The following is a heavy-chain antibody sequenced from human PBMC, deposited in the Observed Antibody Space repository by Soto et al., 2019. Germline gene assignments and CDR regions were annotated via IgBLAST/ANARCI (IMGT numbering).Heavy chain of an antibody. J-gene: IGHJ6*03. Sequence: SETLSLTCTVSGGSISSSSYYWGWIRQPPGKGLEWIGSIYYSGSTYYNPSLKSRVTISVDTSKNQFSLKLSSVTAADTAVYYCARCPPTVTVYPYYMDVWGKGTTVXVSS. CDR2: IYYSGST. D-gene: IGHD4-17*01. V-gene: IGHV4-39*01. CDR1: GGSISSSSYY. CDR3: ARCPPTVTVYPYYMDV.